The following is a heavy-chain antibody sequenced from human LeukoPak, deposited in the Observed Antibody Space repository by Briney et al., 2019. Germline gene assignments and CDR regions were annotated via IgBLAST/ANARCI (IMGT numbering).Heavy chain of an antibody. V-gene: IGHV3-49*03. CDR2: IRSKAYGGTT. CDR3: TRVSITMIVVAMTAFDI. CDR1: GFTFGDYA. J-gene: IGHJ3*02. Sequence: GGSLRLSCTASGFTFGDYAMSWFRQAPGKGLEWVGFIRSKAYGGTTEYAASVKGRFTISRDDSKSIAYLQMNSLKTEDTAVYYCTRVSITMIVVAMTAFDIWGQGTMVTVSS. D-gene: IGHD3-22*01.